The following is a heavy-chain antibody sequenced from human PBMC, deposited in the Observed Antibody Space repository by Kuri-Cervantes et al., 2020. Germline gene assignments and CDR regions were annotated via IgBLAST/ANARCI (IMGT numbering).Heavy chain of an antibody. J-gene: IGHJ4*02. V-gene: IGHV3-13*01. CDR1: RFTFSPCD. CDR2: FGPIGDT. CDR3: ARGYCSGGTCYGGGFDY. Sequence: GGSLRLSCEASRFTFSPCDIHWVRQPTGKGLEWVSRFGPIGDTYYPGSVKDRFIISRDNARNSLYLQMNSLRADDTAVYYCARGYCSGGTCYGGGFDYWGQGTLVT. D-gene: IGHD2-15*01.